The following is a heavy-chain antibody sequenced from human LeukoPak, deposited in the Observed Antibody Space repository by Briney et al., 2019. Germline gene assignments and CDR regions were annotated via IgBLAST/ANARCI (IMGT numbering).Heavy chain of an antibody. Sequence: PSETLSLTCTVSGGSISSYYWSWIRQPPGKGLEWIGYVYYSGSANYNPSLKSRVTISVDTSKNQFSLKLSSVTAADTAVYYCARAPGWFCSGGSCYAYYYGMGVWGQGTTVTVSS. D-gene: IGHD2-15*01. V-gene: IGHV4-59*01. J-gene: IGHJ6*02. CDR2: VYYSGSA. CDR3: ARAPGWFCSGGSCYAYYYGMGV. CDR1: GGSISSYY.